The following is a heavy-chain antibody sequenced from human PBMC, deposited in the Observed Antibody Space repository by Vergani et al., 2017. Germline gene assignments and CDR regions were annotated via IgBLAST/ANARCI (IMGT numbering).Heavy chain of an antibody. CDR2: SNPNSGGT. V-gene: IGHV1-2*02. D-gene: IGHD4-11*01. CDR1: GYTFTDYF. J-gene: IGHJ5*02. Sequence: QVQLVQSGAEVKKPGASVKVSCKASGYTFTDYFIHWVRQAPGQGLEWMGWSNPNSGGTKYAQNFPCRLTMARDTSISTAYMELSRLRSDDTAVYYCARALTVNWFDPWGQGTLVTVSS. CDR3: ARALTVNWFDP.